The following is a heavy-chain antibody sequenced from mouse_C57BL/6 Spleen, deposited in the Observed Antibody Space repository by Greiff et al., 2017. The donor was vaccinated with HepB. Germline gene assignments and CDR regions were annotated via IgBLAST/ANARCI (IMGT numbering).Heavy chain of an antibody. CDR3: TRVYYGLWYFDV. D-gene: IGHD1-1*01. Sequence: EVKLVESGEGLVKPGGSLKLSCAASGFTFSSYAMSWVRQTPEKRLEWVAYISSGGDYIYYADTVKGRFTISRDNARNTLYLQMSSLKSEDTAMYYCTRVYYGLWYFDVWGTGTTVTVSS. J-gene: IGHJ1*03. V-gene: IGHV5-9-1*02. CDR2: ISSGGDYI. CDR1: GFTFSSYA.